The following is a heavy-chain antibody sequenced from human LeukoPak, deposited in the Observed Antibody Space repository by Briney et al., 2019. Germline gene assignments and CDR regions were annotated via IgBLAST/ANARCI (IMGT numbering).Heavy chain of an antibody. D-gene: IGHD2-15*01. Sequence: SETLSLTCAVSGGSISTSDYFWAWIRQPPGKGLEWIGNIYYSGTTYYSSSLESRVTISVDTSKNQYSLRLTSVTAADTAVYYCARISKLLPTPYYMDVWGKGTTVTVSS. CDR3: ARISKLLPTPYYMDV. CDR2: IYYSGTT. J-gene: IGHJ6*03. V-gene: IGHV4-39*01. CDR1: GGSISTSDYF.